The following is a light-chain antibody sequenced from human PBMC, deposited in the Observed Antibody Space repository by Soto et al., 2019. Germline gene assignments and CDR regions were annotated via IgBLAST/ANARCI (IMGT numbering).Light chain of an antibody. CDR3: QQYGSSPPSIT. Sequence: EIVLTQSPGTLSLSPGERATLSCRAGQSVSSSYLAWYQQKPGQAPRPLIYGASSRATGIPDRFSGSGSGTDFTLTISRLEPEDFAMYYCQQYGSSPPSITFGQGTRLEIK. V-gene: IGKV3-20*01. CDR1: QSVSSSY. J-gene: IGKJ5*01. CDR2: GAS.